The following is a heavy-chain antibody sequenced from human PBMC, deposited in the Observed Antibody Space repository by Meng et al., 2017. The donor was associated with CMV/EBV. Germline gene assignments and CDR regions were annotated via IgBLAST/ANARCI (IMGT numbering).Heavy chain of an antibody. CDR1: GGSFSGYY. CDR3: ARGSRRLPRFNWFDP. J-gene: IGHJ5*02. CDR2: INHSGST. Sequence: QVPLPQWGAGLLKPSEPLSLTCAVCGGSFSGYYWSWIRQPPGKGLEWIGEINHSGSTNYNPSLKSRVTISVDTSKNQFSLKLSSVTAADTAVYYCARGSRRLPRFNWFDPWGQGTLVTVSS. V-gene: IGHV4-34*02. D-gene: IGHD3-3*01.